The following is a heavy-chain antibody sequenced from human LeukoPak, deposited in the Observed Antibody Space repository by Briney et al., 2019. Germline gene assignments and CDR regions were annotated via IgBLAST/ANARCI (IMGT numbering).Heavy chain of an antibody. CDR2: ISSSGSTI. J-gene: IGHJ4*02. Sequence: PGGSLRLSCAASGFTFSSYEMNWVRQAPGKGLEWVSYISSSGSTIYYADSVKGRFTISRDNAKNTLSLQMNSLRAEDTAVYYCARGSGIITGIDEWGQGTLVTVSS. CDR1: GFTFSSYE. CDR3: ARGSGIITGIDE. V-gene: IGHV3-48*03. D-gene: IGHD6-25*01.